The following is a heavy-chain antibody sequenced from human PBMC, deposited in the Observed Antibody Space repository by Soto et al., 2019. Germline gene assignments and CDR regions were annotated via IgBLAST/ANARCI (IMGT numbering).Heavy chain of an antibody. J-gene: IGHJ4*02. CDR2: IYYSGST. Sequence: LSLTCTVSGGSISSYYWSWIRQPPGKGLEWIGYIYYSGSTNYNPSLKSRVTISVDTSKNQFSLELSSVTAADTAVYYCARVGVVVAATPYFDYWGQGTLVTVSS. CDR3: ARVGVVVAATPYFDY. CDR1: GGSISSYY. D-gene: IGHD2-15*01. V-gene: IGHV4-59*01.